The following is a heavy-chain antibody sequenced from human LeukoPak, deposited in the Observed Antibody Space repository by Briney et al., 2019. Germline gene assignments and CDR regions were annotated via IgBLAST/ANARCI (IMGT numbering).Heavy chain of an antibody. D-gene: IGHD4-23*01. CDR2: ISSDGSNK. CDR1: GFTFSTYA. J-gene: IGHJ4*02. CDR3: AKLLSNSGRFLY. V-gene: IGHV3-30*18. Sequence: PGGSLRLSCAVSGFTFSTYAMDWVRQAPGKGLEWVAVISSDGSNKYYADSVKGRFTISRDNSKNTLYLQMNSLRAEDTAVYYCAKLLSNSGRFLYWGQGTLVTVSS.